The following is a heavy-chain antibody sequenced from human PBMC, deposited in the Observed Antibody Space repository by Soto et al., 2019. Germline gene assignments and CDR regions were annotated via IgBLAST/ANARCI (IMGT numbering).Heavy chain of an antibody. Sequence: PSETLSLTCAVYGGSFSGYYWSWIRQPPGKGLEWIGEINHSGSTNYNPSLKSRVTISVDTSKNQFSLKLSSVTAADTAVYYCARWGQAGIPFDYWGQGTLVTVSS. CDR2: INHSGST. D-gene: IGHD1-20*01. J-gene: IGHJ4*02. V-gene: IGHV4-34*01. CDR1: GGSFSGYY. CDR3: ARWGQAGIPFDY.